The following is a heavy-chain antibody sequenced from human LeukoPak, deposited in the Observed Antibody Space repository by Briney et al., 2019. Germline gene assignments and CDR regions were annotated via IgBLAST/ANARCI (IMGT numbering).Heavy chain of an antibody. D-gene: IGHD3-9*01. CDR1: GGTFSSYA. CDR2: IIPIFDTA. CDR3: ARERDILTGYYRGYFDY. Sequence: SVKVSCKASGGTFSSYAITWVRQAPGQGLEWMGGIIPIFDTANYAQKFQGRVTITADESTSTAYMELSSLRSEDTAVYYCARERDILTGYYRGYFDYWGQGTLVTVSS. J-gene: IGHJ4*02. V-gene: IGHV1-69*13.